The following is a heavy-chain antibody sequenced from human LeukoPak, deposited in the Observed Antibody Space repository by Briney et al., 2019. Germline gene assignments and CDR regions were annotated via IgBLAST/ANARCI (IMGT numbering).Heavy chain of an antibody. CDR1: GGSISSGSYY. CDR2: IYPSGTT. Sequence: SQTLSLTCTVSGGSISSGSYYWSWIRQPAGKGLEWIGRIYPSGTTNYNPSLKSRVTISVDTSKNQFSLKLTSATAADTAVYYCARGGYCGDDCFFYSWGQGTLVTVSS. J-gene: IGHJ5*02. CDR3: ARGGYCGDDCFFYS. V-gene: IGHV4-61*02. D-gene: IGHD2-21*02.